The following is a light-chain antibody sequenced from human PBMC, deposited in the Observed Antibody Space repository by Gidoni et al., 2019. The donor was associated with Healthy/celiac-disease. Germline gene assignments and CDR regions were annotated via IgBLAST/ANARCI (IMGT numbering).Light chain of an antibody. J-gene: IGLJ1*01. CDR2: DVS. CDR3: SSYTSSSTPFYV. CDR1: SRDVGGYNY. Sequence: QSALTHPASVSGSPGQSITISCTGTSRDVGGYNYVSWYQQHPGKAPKLMIYDVSNRPSGVSNRFSGSKSGNTASLTISGLQAEDEADYYCSSYTSSSTPFYVFGTGTKVTVL. V-gene: IGLV2-14*01.